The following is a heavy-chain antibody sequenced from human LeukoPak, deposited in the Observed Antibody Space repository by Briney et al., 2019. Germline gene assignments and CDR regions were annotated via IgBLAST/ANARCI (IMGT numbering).Heavy chain of an antibody. CDR1: GFTFSSYS. V-gene: IGHV3-48*01. D-gene: IGHD6-13*01. Sequence: PGGSLRLSCAASGFTFSSYSMNWVRQAPGKGLEWVSYISSSSSTIYYADSVKGRFTISRDNAKNSLYLQMNSLRAEDTAVYYCARGLPYSSSHYYYYYMDVWGKGTTVTVSS. J-gene: IGHJ6*03. CDR2: ISSSSSTI. CDR3: ARGLPYSSSHYYYYYMDV.